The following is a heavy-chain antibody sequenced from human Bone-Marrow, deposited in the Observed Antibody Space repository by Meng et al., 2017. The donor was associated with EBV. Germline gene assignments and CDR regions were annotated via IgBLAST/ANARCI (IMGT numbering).Heavy chain of an antibody. CDR2: FIPIFGTA. J-gene: IGHJ4*02. Sequence: VHLWAGVTQPGSSVKVSCIAAAVNFSSCGFSWVRQAPGQGLEWMGGFIPIFGTANYAQQYQGRDTITADDSTRTAHMELSILRFETTADYYSACVGDRQLHFDYWGQGTLVTVSS. CDR1: AVNFSSCG. D-gene: IGHD2-2*01. V-gene: IGHV1-69*01. CDR3: ACVGDRQLHFDY.